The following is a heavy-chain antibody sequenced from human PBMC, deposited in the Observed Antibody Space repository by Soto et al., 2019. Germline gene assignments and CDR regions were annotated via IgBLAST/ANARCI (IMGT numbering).Heavy chain of an antibody. Sequence: PGGSLRLSCAASGFTFSSYGMHWVRQAPGKGLEWVAVIWYDGSNKYYADSVKGRFTISRDNSKNTLYLQMNSLRAEDTAVYYCARDIEEVAGLYYYYYYYGMDVRGQGTTVTVSS. CDR3: ARDIEEVAGLYYYYYYYGMDV. CDR2: IWYDGSNK. J-gene: IGHJ6*02. V-gene: IGHV3-33*01. CDR1: GFTFSSYG. D-gene: IGHD6-19*01.